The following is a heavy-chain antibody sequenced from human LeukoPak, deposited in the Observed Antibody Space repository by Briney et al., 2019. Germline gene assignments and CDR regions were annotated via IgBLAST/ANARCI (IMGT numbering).Heavy chain of an antibody. J-gene: IGHJ6*02. D-gene: IGHD6-13*01. Sequence: ASVKVSCKASGNTFTNYGFSWVRQAPGQGLEWMGWISAYNGNTNYTQKLQGRVTMTTDAPTSTAYMELRSLRSDDTAVYYCARGAREQQPDYYYGLDVWGQGTTVTASS. CDR2: ISAYNGNT. CDR3: ARGAREQQPDYYYGLDV. V-gene: IGHV1-18*01. CDR1: GNTFTNYG.